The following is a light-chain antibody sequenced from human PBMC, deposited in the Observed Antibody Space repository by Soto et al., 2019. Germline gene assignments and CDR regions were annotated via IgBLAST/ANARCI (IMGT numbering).Light chain of an antibody. CDR1: QSVSSSY. CDR2: GAS. CDR3: QQYGSSPPWT. V-gene: IGKV3-20*01. J-gene: IGKJ1*01. Sequence: EIVLTQSPGTLSLSPGERATLSCRASQSVSSSYLAWYQQKPGQAPRLLIYGASSRGTGIPDRFSGSGSGTDLTLTISRLEPEDFAVYYCQQYGSSPPWTFGQGTKVEIK.